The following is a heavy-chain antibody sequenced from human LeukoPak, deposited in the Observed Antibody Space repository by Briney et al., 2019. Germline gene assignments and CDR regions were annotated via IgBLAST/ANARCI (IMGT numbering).Heavy chain of an antibody. Sequence: PGGSLRLSCAASGFTFSDTWMDWVRQAPGEGVVWVSRIRSDGSDTRYAESVKGRFTISRDNAKNTLYLQMNSLRAEDTAVYYCARDWFHAIDYWGQGTLVTVSS. CDR1: GFTFSDTW. CDR3: ARDWFHAIDY. J-gene: IGHJ4*02. D-gene: IGHD2/OR15-2a*01. CDR2: IRSDGSDT. V-gene: IGHV3-74*01.